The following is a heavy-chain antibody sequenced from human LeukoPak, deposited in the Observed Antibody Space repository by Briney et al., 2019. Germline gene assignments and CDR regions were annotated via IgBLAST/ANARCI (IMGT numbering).Heavy chain of an antibody. Sequence: GGSLRLSCAASGFTFGSYSMNWVRQAPGKGLEWVSSISSSSSYIYYADSVKGRFTISRDNAKNSLYLQMNSLRAEDTAVYYCARGGRGYSYPFDYWGQGTLVTVSS. CDR1: GFTFGSYS. CDR2: ISSSSSYI. V-gene: IGHV3-21*01. D-gene: IGHD5-18*01. CDR3: ARGGRGYSYPFDY. J-gene: IGHJ4*02.